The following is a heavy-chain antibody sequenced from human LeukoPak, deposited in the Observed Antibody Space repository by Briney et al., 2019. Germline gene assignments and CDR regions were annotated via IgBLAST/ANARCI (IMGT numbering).Heavy chain of an antibody. CDR2: IYYSGST. CDR1: GGSISSYY. CDR3: ARQLRYCSSTSCLNY. D-gene: IGHD2-2*01. J-gene: IGHJ4*02. Sequence: PSETLSLTCTVSGGSISSYYWSWIRQPPGKGLEWIGYIYYSGSTNYNPSLKSRVTISVDTSKNQFSLKLSSVTAADTAVYYCARQLRYCSSTSCLNYWGQGTLVTVSS. V-gene: IGHV4-59*08.